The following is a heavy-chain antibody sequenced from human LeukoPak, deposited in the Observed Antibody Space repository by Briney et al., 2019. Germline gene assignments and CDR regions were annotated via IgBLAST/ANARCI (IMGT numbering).Heavy chain of an antibody. D-gene: IGHD3-16*02. J-gene: IGHJ4*02. V-gene: IGHV2-5*01. Sequence: SGPTLVKPTQTLTLTCTFSGFSLTTSGVAVGWIRQPPGEALGWLALIYWNDANRYSPSLKSRLTITKDTSKNQVVLTMTNMDPVDTATYYCAHSLYDYVWGSYRPFDYWGQGTLVTVSS. CDR2: IYWNDAN. CDR1: GFSLTTSGVA. CDR3: AHSLYDYVWGSYRPFDY.